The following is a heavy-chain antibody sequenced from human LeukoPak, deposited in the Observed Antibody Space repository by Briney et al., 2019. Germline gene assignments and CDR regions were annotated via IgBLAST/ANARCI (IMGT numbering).Heavy chain of an antibody. D-gene: IGHD6-19*01. CDR3: ASGRREAVAGYVPYYFDY. J-gene: IGHJ4*02. V-gene: IGHV4-59*10. CDR1: GGSFSGYY. CDR2: IYTSGST. Sequence: SETLSLTCAVYGGSFSGYYWSWIRQPPGKGLEWIGRIYTSGSTNYNPTLKSRVTMSVDTSKNQFSLKLSSVTAADTAVYYCASGRREAVAGYVPYYFDYWGQGTLVTVSS.